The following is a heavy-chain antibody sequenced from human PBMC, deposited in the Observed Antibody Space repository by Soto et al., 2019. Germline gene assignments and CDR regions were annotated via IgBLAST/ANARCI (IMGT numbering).Heavy chain of an antibody. J-gene: IGHJ6*02. CDR3: ARGPRYCSSTSCPYYYYYGMDV. D-gene: IGHD2-2*01. CDR2: ISHSGST. Sequence: SETLSLTGAVDGGSFICYYWSWIRQPPGNGLEWIGEISHSGSTNYNPSLKSRVTISVDTSKNQFSLKLSSVTAADTAVYYCARGPRYCSSTSCPYYYYYGMDVWGQGTTVTVSS. V-gene: IGHV4-34*01. CDR1: GGSFICYY.